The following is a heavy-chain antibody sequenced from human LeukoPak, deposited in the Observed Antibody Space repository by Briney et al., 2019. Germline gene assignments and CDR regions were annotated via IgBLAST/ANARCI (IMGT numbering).Heavy chain of an antibody. V-gene: IGHV4-4*07. CDR1: GGSISNYY. J-gene: IGHJ2*01. CDR3: ARVSSSWYEDWYFDL. Sequence: SETLSLTCTVSGGSISNYYWSWIRQPAGKGLEWIGRIFISESTNYNPSLKSRVTMSVDTSKNQFSLKLSSVTAADTAVYYCARVSSSWYEDWYFDLWGRGTLVSVSS. D-gene: IGHD6-13*01. CDR2: IFISEST.